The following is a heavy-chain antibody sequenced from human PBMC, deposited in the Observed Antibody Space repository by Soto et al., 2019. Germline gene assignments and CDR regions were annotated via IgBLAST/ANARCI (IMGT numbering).Heavy chain of an antibody. V-gene: IGHV3-30-3*01. D-gene: IGHD6-19*01. CDR1: GFSFSSYA. CDR3: SRDMYSSDYFVKWFEP. CDR2: ISHDGINK. Sequence: QVRLVESGGGVVQPGRSLRLSCTASGFSFSSYAMYWFRQPPGKGLEWVAVISHDGINKHYADSVKGRVTVSRDNSNHWLDLQLTSLRGEDTAMYYGSRDMYSSDYFVKWFEPWGQGTLVIFSS. J-gene: IGHJ5*02.